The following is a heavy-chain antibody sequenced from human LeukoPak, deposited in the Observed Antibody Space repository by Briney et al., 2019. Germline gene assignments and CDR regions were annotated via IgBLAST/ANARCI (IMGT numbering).Heavy chain of an antibody. J-gene: IGHJ4*02. D-gene: IGHD3-9*01. CDR1: GGSISSSSYY. CDR2: IYYSGST. V-gene: IGHV4-39*01. Sequence: SETLSLTCTVSGGSISSSSYYWGWIRQPPGKGLEWIGSIYYSGSTYYNPSLKSRVTISVDTSKNQFSLKLSSVTAADTAVYYCARVASILTGHTHIEYWGQGTLVTVSS. CDR3: ARVASILTGHTHIEY.